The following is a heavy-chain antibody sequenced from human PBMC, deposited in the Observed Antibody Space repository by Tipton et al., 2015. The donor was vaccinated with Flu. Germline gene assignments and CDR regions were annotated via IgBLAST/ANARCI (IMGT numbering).Heavy chain of an antibody. D-gene: IGHD3-3*01. CDR2: IYTSDNT. CDR1: GASISSHY. Sequence: TLSLTCTVSGASISSHYWSWIRQPAGKGLEWIGRIYTSDNTNYNASLKSRVTMSVDTSKNRFSLRLSSVTAADTAVYYCARSRTVFGMTITSLFDYWGQGTLVTVSS. CDR3: ARSRTVFGMTITSLFDY. J-gene: IGHJ4*02. V-gene: IGHV4-4*07.